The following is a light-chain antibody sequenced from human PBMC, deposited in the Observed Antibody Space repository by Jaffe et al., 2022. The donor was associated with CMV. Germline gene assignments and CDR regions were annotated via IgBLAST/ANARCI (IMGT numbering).Light chain of an antibody. CDR1: QTVISW. Sequence: IQMTQSPATLSASVGDRVIITCRASQTVISWLAWYQQKVGKAPKLLIYKASTLQTGVPLRFSGSGSGTEFALTINSLQPDDFATYYCQQYNTYPWTFGQGTKLEIK. J-gene: IGKJ1*01. CDR2: KAS. CDR3: QQYNTYPWT. V-gene: IGKV1-5*03.